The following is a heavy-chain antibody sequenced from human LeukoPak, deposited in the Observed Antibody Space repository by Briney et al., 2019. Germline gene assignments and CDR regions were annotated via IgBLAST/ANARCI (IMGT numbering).Heavy chain of an antibody. CDR2: ITRRSSTI. CDR3: ARDPDNFEPNYMDV. CDR1: GFSFSTSW. D-gene: IGHD1-14*01. V-gene: IGHV3-48*01. Sequence: PGGSLRLSCAASGFSFSTSWMYWVRQAPGKGLEWISYITRRSSTIYYADSVKGRFTISRDNADDLLFLQMNSLRAEDTAVYYCARDPDNFEPNYMDVWGKGTTVTVSS. J-gene: IGHJ6*03.